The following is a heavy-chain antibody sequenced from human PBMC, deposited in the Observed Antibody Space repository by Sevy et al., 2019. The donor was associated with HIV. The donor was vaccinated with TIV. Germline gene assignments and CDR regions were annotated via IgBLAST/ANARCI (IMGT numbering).Heavy chain of an antibody. J-gene: IGHJ5*02. CDR2: INSDGSST. CDR3: ARGVRGYSEKKINWFDP. CDR1: GFTFSSYW. Sequence: GESLKISCAASGFTFSSYWMHWVRQAPGKGLVWVSRINSDGSSTSYADSVKGRFTISRDNAKNTLYLQMNSLRAEDTAVYYCARGVRGYSEKKINWFDPWGQGTLVTVSS. D-gene: IGHD3-10*01. V-gene: IGHV3-74*01.